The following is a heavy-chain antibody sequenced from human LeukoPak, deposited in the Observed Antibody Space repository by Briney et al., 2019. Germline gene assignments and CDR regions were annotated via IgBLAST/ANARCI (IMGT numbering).Heavy chain of an antibody. V-gene: IGHV4-4*02. Sequence: SGTLSLTCAVSGGSISSSNWWSWVRQPPGKGLEWIGEIYHSGSTNYNPSLKSRVTISVDTSKNQFSLKLSSVTAADTAVYYCARGLKRYCTNGVCYMYYFDYWGQGTLVTVSS. CDR1: GGSISSSNW. CDR2: IYHSGST. D-gene: IGHD2-8*01. CDR3: ARGLKRYCTNGVCYMYYFDY. J-gene: IGHJ4*02.